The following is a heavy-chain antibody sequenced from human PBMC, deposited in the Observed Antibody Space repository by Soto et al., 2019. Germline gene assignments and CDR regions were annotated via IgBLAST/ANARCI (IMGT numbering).Heavy chain of an antibody. CDR1: GFTFSSYA. Sequence: EVQLLESGGGLVQPGGSLRLSCAASGFTFSSYAMSWVRQAPGKGLEWVSAISGSGGSTYYADSVKGRFTISRDNSKNTLYLQMNRLRAEDTAVYYCAKSYGDPRAAEYFQHWGQGTLVTVSS. CDR2: ISGSGGST. V-gene: IGHV3-23*01. CDR3: AKSYGDPRAAEYFQH. D-gene: IGHD4-17*01. J-gene: IGHJ1*01.